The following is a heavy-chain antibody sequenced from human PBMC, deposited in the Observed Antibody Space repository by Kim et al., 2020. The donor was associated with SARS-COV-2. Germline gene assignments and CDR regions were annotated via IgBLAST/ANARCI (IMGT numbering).Heavy chain of an antibody. J-gene: IGHJ4*02. D-gene: IGHD3-10*01. CDR2: INRDSSYT. CDR3: ARDYYGGGSYYTFEY. V-gene: IGHV3-11*06. CDR1: RFIFSDYS. Sequence: GGSLRLSCAASRFIFSDYSMSWIRQAPGKGLEWISCINRDSSYTKYADSVKGRFTISRDNAKNSLYLQMNSLRVEDSAVYYCARDYYGGGSYYTFEYWGQGNLVTVSS.